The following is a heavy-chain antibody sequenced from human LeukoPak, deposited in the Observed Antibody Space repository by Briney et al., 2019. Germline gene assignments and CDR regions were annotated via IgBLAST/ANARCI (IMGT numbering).Heavy chain of an antibody. CDR3: AKGPYYYGSGSYPYYLDS. V-gene: IGHV3-23*01. D-gene: IGHD3-10*01. Sequence: GGSLRLSCAASGLTVNSNYMNWVRQAPGKGLEWVSTISGSGGSTYYADSVKGRFTISRDNSKNTVYLQMNSLRAEDTAVFYCAKGPYYYGSGSYPYYLDSWGQGTLVTVSS. CDR1: GLTVNSNY. CDR2: ISGSGGST. J-gene: IGHJ4*02.